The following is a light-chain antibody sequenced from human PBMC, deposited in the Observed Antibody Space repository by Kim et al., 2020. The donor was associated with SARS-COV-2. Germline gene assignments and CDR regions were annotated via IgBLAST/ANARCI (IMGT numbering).Light chain of an antibody. CDR3: NSRDSSGNHWV. CDR1: SLRSYY. V-gene: IGLV3-19*01. CDR2: GKN. Sequence: ALGHTVRITCQRDSLRSYYASWYQQKPGQAPVLVIYGKNNRPSGIPDRFSGSCSGNTASLTITGAQAEDEADYYCNSRDSSGNHWVFGGGTQLTVL. J-gene: IGLJ3*02.